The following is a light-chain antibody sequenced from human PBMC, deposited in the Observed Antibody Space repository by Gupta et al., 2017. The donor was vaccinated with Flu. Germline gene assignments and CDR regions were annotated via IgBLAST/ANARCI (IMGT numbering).Light chain of an antibody. CDR3: VLYMGSGIWV. V-gene: IGLV8-61*01. CDR1: SGSVSTSHY. CDR2: STN. J-gene: IGLJ3*02. Sequence: QTVVTPEPSFSVSPGGPVTLTCGLTSGSVSTSHYPGWYQQTPGQAPRTLIYSTNTRPSGVPARFSGSIRGNKAALTITGAQADDQSHYYCVLYMGSGIWVFGGGTKVTVL.